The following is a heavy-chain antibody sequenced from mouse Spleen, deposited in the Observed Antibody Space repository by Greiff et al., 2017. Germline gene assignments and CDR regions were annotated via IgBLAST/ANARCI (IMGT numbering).Heavy chain of an antibody. CDR3: ARDYYYGSSPYWYFDV. D-gene: IGHD1-1*01. CDR1: GFTFSDFY. J-gene: IGHJ1*01. CDR2: SRNKANDYTT. V-gene: IGHV7-1*01. Sequence: EVNVVESGGGLVQSGRSLRLSCATSGFTFSDFYMEWVRQAPGKGLEWIAASRNKANDYTTEYSASVKGRFIVSRDTSQSILYLQMNALRAEDTAIYYCARDYYYGSSPYWYFDVWGAGTTVTVSS.